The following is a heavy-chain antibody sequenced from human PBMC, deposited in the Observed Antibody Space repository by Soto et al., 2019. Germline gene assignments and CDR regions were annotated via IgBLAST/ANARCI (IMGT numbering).Heavy chain of an antibody. V-gene: IGHV1-69*02. D-gene: IGHD3-3*01. Sequence: QVQLVQSGAEVKKPGSSVKVSCKASGGTFSSYTISWVRQAPGQGLEWMGRIIPILGIANYAQKFQGRVTITADKSTSTAYMELSSLTSEDTAVYYCASTRDFGVVTPIDYWGQGTLVTVSS. CDR2: IIPILGIA. J-gene: IGHJ4*02. CDR1: GGTFSSYT. CDR3: ASTRDFGVVTPIDY.